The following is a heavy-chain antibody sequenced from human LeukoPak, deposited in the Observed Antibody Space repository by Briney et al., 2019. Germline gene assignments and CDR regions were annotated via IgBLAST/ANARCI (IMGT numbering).Heavy chain of an antibody. D-gene: IGHD3-22*01. J-gene: IGHJ4*02. V-gene: IGHV4-59*01. Sequence: ASETLSLTCTVSGDSISNYFWSWIRQPPRKGLEWMAYVHYSGSTNYNPSLKSRVTISVDTSENQFSLKVNSVTAADTAVYYCARGLGGYDSSGYYLREVDYWGQGTLVTVSS. CDR1: GDSISNYF. CDR2: VHYSGST. CDR3: ARGLGGYDSSGYYLREVDY.